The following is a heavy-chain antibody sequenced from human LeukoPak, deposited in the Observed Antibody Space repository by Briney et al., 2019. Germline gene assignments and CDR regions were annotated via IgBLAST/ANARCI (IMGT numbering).Heavy chain of an antibody. J-gene: IGHJ4*02. V-gene: IGHV1-2*02. D-gene: IGHD4-17*01. CDR3: ARSLGDSILNFDY. CDR1: GYTFTGYY. CDR2: INPNSGGT. Sequence: ASVKVSCKASGYTFTGYYMHWVRQAPGQGLEWMGWINPNSGGTNYAQKFQGRVTMTRGTSISTAYMELSRLRSDDTAVYYCARSLGDSILNFDYWGQGTLVTVSS.